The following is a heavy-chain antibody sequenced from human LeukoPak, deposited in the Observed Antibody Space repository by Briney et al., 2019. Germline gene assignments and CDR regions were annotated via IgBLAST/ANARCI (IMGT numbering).Heavy chain of an antibody. D-gene: IGHD6-13*01. J-gene: IGHJ4*02. CDR2: INPSGGST. CDR3: AAAAARVVFDY. CDR1: GYTFTSYY. V-gene: IGHV1-46*01. Sequence: GASVKVSCKASGYTFTSYYMHWVRQAPGQGLEWMGIINPSGGSTSYAQKFQGRVTMTRDTSTSTVYMELSSLRSEDTAVYYCAAAAARVVFDYWGQGTLVTVSS.